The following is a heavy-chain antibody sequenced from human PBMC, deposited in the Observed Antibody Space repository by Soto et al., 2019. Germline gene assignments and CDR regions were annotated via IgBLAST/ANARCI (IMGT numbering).Heavy chain of an antibody. Sequence: GGSLRLSCAASGFTFSSYWMSWVRQAPGKGLEWVANIKQDGSEKYYVDSVKGRFTISRDNAKNSLYLQMNSLRAEDTAVYYCARGCYYDSSGYYYGTDYWGQGTLVTVSS. CDR1: GFTFSSYW. J-gene: IGHJ4*02. CDR2: IKQDGSEK. CDR3: ARGCYYDSSGYYYGTDY. V-gene: IGHV3-7*03. D-gene: IGHD3-22*01.